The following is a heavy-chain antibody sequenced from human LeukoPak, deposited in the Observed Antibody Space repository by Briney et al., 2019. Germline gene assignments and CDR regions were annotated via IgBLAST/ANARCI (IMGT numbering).Heavy chain of an antibody. Sequence: PGRSLRLSCAASGFTFHDFAMHWVRQAPGKGLEWVSGINWNSGDVGYADSVKGRFTISRDNAKNSLYLQMNSLRAEDTAVYYCARVLSNLDYWGQGTLVTVSS. CDR1: GFTFHDFA. CDR2: INWNSGDV. D-gene: IGHD2/OR15-2a*01. CDR3: ARVLSNLDY. V-gene: IGHV3-9*01. J-gene: IGHJ4*02.